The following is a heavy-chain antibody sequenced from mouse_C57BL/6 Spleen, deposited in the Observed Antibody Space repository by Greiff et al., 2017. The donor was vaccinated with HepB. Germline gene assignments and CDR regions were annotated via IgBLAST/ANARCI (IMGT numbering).Heavy chain of an antibody. V-gene: IGHV1-80*01. D-gene: IGHD3-3*01. CDR3: ARLEGPLGYFDV. CDR1: GYAFSSYW. J-gene: IGHJ1*03. Sequence: QVQLQQSGAELVKPGASVKISCKASGYAFSSYWMNWVKQRPGKGLEWIGQIYPGDGDTNYNGKFKGKATLTADKSSSTAYMQLSSLTSEDSAVYFCARLEGPLGYFDVWGTGTTVTVSS. CDR2: IYPGDGDT.